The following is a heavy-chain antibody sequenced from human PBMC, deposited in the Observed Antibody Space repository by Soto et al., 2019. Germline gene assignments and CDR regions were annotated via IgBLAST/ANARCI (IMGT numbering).Heavy chain of an antibody. Sequence: EVQLLESGGGLVQPGGSLRLSCAASGFTFSSYAMSWVRQAPGKGLEWVSTISASGGSTYYAXSVKGRFTISRDNSKXXXXXXXXXXXXEXXXVCXXAKERWEGYGMDVWGQGTTVTVSS. J-gene: IGHJ6*02. V-gene: IGHV3-23*01. CDR2: ISASGGST. CDR3: AKERWEGYGMDV. CDR1: GFTFSSYA. D-gene: IGHD1-26*01.